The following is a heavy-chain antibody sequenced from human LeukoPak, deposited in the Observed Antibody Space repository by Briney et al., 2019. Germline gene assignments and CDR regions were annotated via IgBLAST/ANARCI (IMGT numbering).Heavy chain of an antibody. V-gene: IGHV3-33*06. CDR3: AKYQLPHTLCGMDV. J-gene: IGHJ6*02. CDR2: IWYDGSDK. Sequence: GGSLRLSCAASGFTFSSDGMHWVRQAPGKGLEWVAVIWYDGSDKYYADSVKGRFTISREYSKNTLYLQMNSLRAEDTAVYYCAKYQLPHTLCGMDVWGQGTTVTVSS. CDR1: GFTFSSDG. D-gene: IGHD2-2*01.